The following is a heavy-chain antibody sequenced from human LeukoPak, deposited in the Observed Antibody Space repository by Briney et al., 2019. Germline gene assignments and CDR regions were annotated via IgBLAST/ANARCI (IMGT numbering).Heavy chain of an antibody. D-gene: IGHD1-26*01. CDR1: GFIVSSNY. CDR3: AGIVGATDAFDI. CDR2: IYSGGST. J-gene: IGHJ3*02. V-gene: IGHV3-53*04. Sequence: GGSLRLSCAASGFIVSSNYMNWVRQAPGKGLEWVSVIYSGGSTYYADSVKGRFTVFRHNSKNTLFLQMNSLRAEDTAVYYCAGIVGATDAFDIWGQGTMSPSLQ.